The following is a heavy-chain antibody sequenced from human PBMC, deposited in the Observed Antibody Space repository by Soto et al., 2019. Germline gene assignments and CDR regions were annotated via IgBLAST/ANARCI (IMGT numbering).Heavy chain of an antibody. J-gene: IGHJ6*02. D-gene: IGHD6-19*01. CDR1: GKTFTGYY. CDR3: STGSSGSGWPNYYYYGMDV. V-gene: IGHV1-2*04. Sequence: GASVRASYRPSGKTFTGYYMPWVRQAPGQGIEWMGWINPNSGGTNYAQKFRGWVTMTRDTSISTAYMELSRLRSDDTAVYYCSTGSSGSGWPNYYYYGMDVWGQGTTVTVSS. CDR2: INPNSGGT.